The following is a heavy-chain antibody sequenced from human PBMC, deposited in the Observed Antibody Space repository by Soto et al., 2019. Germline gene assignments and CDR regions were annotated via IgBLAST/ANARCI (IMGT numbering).Heavy chain of an antibody. CDR3: TSYVDIVATTDYFDY. D-gene: IGHD5-12*01. J-gene: IGHJ4*02. CDR2: IRSKAYGGTT. Sequence: EVQLVESGGGLVQPGRSLRLSCTASGFTFGDYAMSWFRQAPGKGLEWVGFIRSKAYGGTTEYAASVKGRFTISRDDSKSIAYLQMNSLKTEDTAVYYCTSYVDIVATTDYFDYWGQGTLVTVSS. CDR1: GFTFGDYA. V-gene: IGHV3-49*03.